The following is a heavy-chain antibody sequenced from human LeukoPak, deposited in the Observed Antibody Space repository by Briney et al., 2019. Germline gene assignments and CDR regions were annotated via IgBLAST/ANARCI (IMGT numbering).Heavy chain of an antibody. CDR1: GYTLRDYY. D-gene: IGHD2-15*01. V-gene: IGHV1-2*02. Sequence: GASVKVSCEASGYTLRDYYIYWVRQAPGQGLEWLGWLNPHSGGTNYAQKFQGRVTLTSDTSISTAYMELSLLTSDDTAIYYCARGLRIINGLDVWGQGTTVIVPS. CDR3: ARGLRIINGLDV. J-gene: IGHJ6*02. CDR2: LNPHSGGT.